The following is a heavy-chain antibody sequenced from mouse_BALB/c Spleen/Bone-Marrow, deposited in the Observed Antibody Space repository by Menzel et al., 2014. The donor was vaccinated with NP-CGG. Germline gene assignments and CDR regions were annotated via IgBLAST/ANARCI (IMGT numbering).Heavy chain of an antibody. CDR1: GYPFSSYW. Sequence: VQLQQSGAELMKPGASVKISCKATGYPFSSYWIEWVKQRPGHGLERIGEILPGSGSNKYNEKFKGKATFTADTSSNTAYMQLSSMTSKDTPVNYWAAVGAIFYYAMYDWGQATSVPVPS. CDR3: AAVGAIFYYAMYD. D-gene: IGHD3-1*01. V-gene: IGHV1-9*01. J-gene: IGHJ4*01. CDR2: ILPGSGSN.